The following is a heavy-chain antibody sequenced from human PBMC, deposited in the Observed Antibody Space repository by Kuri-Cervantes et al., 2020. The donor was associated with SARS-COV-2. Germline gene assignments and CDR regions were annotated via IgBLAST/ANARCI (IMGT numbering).Heavy chain of an antibody. CDR2: VYTSGIT. D-gene: IGHD2-2*01. Sequence: GSLRLSCAVSGASISSYYWNWIRQPAGKGLEWIGRVYTSGITNYNPSLKSRVTMSVDTSNNQFSLKLTSVTAADTAVYYCAREGYCSSVSCFLFDYWGQGMLVTVSS. CDR3: AREGYCSSVSCFLFDY. J-gene: IGHJ4*02. CDR1: GASISSYY. V-gene: IGHV4-4*07.